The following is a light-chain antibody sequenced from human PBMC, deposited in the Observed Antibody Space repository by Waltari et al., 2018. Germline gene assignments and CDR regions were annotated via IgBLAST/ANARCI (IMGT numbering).Light chain of an antibody. CDR1: PDISNY. Sequence: DLQMTQSPSSLSASASPDISNYLNWYQQKPGKAPKLLIYDASNLETGVPSRFSGSGSGTDFTFTISSLQPEDIATYYCQQHDKGVTFGQGTRLEIK. J-gene: IGKJ5*01. CDR2: DAS. CDR3: QQHDKGVT. V-gene: IGKV1-33*01.